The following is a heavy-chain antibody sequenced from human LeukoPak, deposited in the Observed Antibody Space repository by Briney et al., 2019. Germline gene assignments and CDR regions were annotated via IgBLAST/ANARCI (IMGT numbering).Heavy chain of an antibody. CDR3: ARHNYCSSTSCYSP. CDR1: GGSISSGDYY. Sequence: PSQTLSLTCTVSGGSISSGDYYWSWIRQPPGKGREWIGYIYYSGSTYYNPSLKSRVTISVDTSKNQFSLKLSSVTAADTAVYYCARHNYCSSTSCYSPWGQGTLVTVSS. J-gene: IGHJ5*02. V-gene: IGHV4-30-4*08. D-gene: IGHD2-2*01. CDR2: IYYSGST.